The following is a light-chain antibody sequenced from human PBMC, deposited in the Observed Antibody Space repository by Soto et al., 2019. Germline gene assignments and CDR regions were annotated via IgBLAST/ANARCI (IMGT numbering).Light chain of an antibody. V-gene: IGLV8-61*01. CDR1: SGSVSTSYY. CDR3: MLHVGSGISV. Sequence: QTVVTQEPSVSVSPGGTVTLTCGLTSGSVSTSYYPSWYQQTPGQAPRTLIYNTNTRSFGVPDRFSGSILGNKAALTITGAQADDESDYDCMLHVGSGISVVGGGTKLTVL. J-gene: IGLJ2*01. CDR2: NTN.